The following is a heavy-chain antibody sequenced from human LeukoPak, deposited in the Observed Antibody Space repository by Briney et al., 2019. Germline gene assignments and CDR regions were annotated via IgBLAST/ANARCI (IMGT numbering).Heavy chain of an antibody. CDR2: IYTSGST. D-gene: IGHD3-3*01. CDR1: GVSIRRYY. V-gene: IGHV4-4*07. Sequence: SETLSLTCTVSGVSIRRYYWSWIRQPAGKRLEWIGRIYTSGSTNYNPPLKSRVTMSVDTSKDQFYLKRSSVTAADTAVYYCASHGGVLRFLEWSIDYWGQGTLVTVSS. J-gene: IGHJ4*02. CDR3: ASHGGVLRFLEWSIDY.